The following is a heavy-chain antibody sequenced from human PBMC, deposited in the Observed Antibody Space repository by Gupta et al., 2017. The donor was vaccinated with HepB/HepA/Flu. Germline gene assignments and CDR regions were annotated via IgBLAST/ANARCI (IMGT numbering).Heavy chain of an antibody. J-gene: IGHJ4*02. CDR1: GGSFRNYV. D-gene: IGHD3-22*01. V-gene: IGHV1-69*01. CDR3: ARDGSSGYSGN. CDR2: IVPMFAAA. Sequence: QVLLVQSGAEVKKPGSSVKVSCKAAGGSFRNYVISWVRQAPGQGLEWMGGIVPMFAAANYAQTFQGRLTITADELTTTAYMVLSSLRSDDTGMYYCARDGSSGYSGNWGQGTLVTVSS.